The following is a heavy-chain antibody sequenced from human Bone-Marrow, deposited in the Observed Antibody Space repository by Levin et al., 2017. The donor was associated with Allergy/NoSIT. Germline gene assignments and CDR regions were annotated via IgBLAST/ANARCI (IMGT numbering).Heavy chain of an antibody. CDR3: ARVGTMVRGSSPYYSYYMDV. CDR1: GDSINSFY. J-gene: IGHJ6*03. Sequence: PSETLSLTCTVSGDSINSFYWSWIRQAPGKGLEWIGFLYDSGSTNYNPSLKSRVTTSLDMSKSQFSLKLSSVPAADTAVYYCARVGTMVRGSSPYYSYYMDVWGKGTTVTVSS. CDR2: LYDSGST. D-gene: IGHD3-10*01. V-gene: IGHV4-59*08.